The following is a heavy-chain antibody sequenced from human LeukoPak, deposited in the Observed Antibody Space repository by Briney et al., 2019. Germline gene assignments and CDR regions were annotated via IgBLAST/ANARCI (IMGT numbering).Heavy chain of an antibody. CDR1: GFTFSSYA. D-gene: IGHD7-27*01. V-gene: IGHV3-30-3*01. J-gene: IGHJ4*02. CDR2: ISYDGSNK. CDR3: ARETAPGALDY. Sequence: PGGSLRLSCAASGFTFSSYAMHWVRQAPGKGLEWVAVISYDGSNKYYADSVKGRFTISRDNSKNTLYLQMNSLRAEDTAVYYCARETAPGALDYWGQGTLVTVSS.